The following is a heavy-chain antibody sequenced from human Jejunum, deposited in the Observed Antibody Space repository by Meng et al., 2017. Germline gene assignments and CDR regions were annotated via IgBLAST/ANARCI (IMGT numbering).Heavy chain of an antibody. CDR2: IYYTGSA. Sequence: SETLSLTCTVSGDSVNSGIYYWSWIRQPPGKGLEWIGYIYYTGSAHYNPSLKSRVTISLDTSKNQFSLKLSSVTAADTAVYYCAREKWHSSSWCDYWGQGTLVTVSS. V-gene: IGHV4-61*01. D-gene: IGHD6-13*01. CDR1: GDSVNSGIYY. CDR3: AREKWHSSSWCDY. J-gene: IGHJ4*02.